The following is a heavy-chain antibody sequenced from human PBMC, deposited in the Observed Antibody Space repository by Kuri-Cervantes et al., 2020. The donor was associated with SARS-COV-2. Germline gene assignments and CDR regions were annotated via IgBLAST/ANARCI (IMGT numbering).Heavy chain of an antibody. D-gene: IGHD5-12*01. V-gene: IGHV1-69*13. CDR1: GGTFSTHV. CDR2: IGPLFGRS. CDR3: AKYGYVGGLGRPGWAYFQH. Sequence: SGVQVSCKASGGTFSTHVFSWGRQVPGQGLEGMGGIGPLFGRSKSAQNFQGRLTITADESAGIVYMELNNLRSDDMAVHYCAKYGYVGGLGRPGWAYFQHWGQGTLVTVSS. J-gene: IGHJ1*01.